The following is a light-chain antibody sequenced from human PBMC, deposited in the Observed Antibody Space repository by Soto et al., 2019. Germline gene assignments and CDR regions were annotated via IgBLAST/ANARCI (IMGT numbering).Light chain of an antibody. J-gene: IGLJ3*02. Sequence: QSVLTQPPSVSGAPGQRVSISCTGSSSNIGSAFHVHWYRHPPGTAPQLLIYTFAQRPSGVPDRFSGSKSGTSASLAISGLQSEDEADYYCASWDGSLNAWVFGGGTKLTVL. CDR2: TFA. CDR1: SSNIGSAFH. V-gene: IGLV1-40*01. CDR3: ASWDGSLNAWV.